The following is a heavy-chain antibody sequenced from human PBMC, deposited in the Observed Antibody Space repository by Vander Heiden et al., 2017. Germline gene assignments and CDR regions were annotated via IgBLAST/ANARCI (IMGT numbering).Heavy chain of an antibody. Sequence: QVQLQESGPGLVKPSATLSLTCTVSGGSISSYYWSWIRQPPGKGLEWIGYIYYSGSTNYNPALKSRVTISVDTSKNQFSLKMRSVTVADTAVYYFASSHYGSGSTFDYWGQGTLVTVYS. J-gene: IGHJ4*02. CDR1: GGSISSYY. CDR3: ASSHYGSGSTFDY. CDR2: IYYSGST. D-gene: IGHD3-10*01. V-gene: IGHV4-59*01.